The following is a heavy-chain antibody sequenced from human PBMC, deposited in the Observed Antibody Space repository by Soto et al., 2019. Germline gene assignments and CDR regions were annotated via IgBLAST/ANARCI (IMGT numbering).Heavy chain of an antibody. CDR2: INPSGGST. V-gene: IGHV1-46*01. CDR3: ARDAYYYGSGSSYVIPYGMDV. CDR1: GYTFTSYY. Sequence: GALVKVSCKASGYTFTSYYMHWVRQAPGQGLEWMGIINPSGGSTSYAQKFQGRVTMTRDTSTSTVYMELSSLRSEDTAVYYCARDAYYYGSGSSYVIPYGMDVWGQGTTVTVSS. J-gene: IGHJ6*02. D-gene: IGHD3-10*01.